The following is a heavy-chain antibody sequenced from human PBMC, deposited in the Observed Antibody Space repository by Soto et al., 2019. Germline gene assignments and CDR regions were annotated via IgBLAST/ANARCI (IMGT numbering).Heavy chain of an antibody. CDR1: GFIFSSYE. V-gene: IGHV3-48*03. CDR3: AKVVRNWYGMDV. J-gene: IGHJ6*02. Sequence: EVHLVESGGGLVQPGRSLRLSCAASGFIFSSYEMNWVRQAPGQGLEWVSYISVSGSTTHYGDSMKGRFTISRDNAKNILYLQMNSLRPEDTAVYYCAKVVRNWYGMDVWGLGTTVTVSS. CDR2: ISVSGSTT.